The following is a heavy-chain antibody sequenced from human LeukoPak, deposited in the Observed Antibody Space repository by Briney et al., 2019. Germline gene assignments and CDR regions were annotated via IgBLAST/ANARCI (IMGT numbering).Heavy chain of an antibody. D-gene: IGHD1-26*01. CDR1: GFSLSTSGMC. Sequence: SGPALVKPTQTLTLTCTFSGFSLSTSGMCVSWIRQPPGKALEWLARIDWDDNKYYSTSLKTRLTISKDTSKNQVVLTMTNMDPVDTATYYCARNIVGATTGGFDYWGQGTLVTVSS. CDR3: ARNIVGATTGGFDY. V-gene: IGHV2-70*11. CDR2: IDWDDNK. J-gene: IGHJ4*02.